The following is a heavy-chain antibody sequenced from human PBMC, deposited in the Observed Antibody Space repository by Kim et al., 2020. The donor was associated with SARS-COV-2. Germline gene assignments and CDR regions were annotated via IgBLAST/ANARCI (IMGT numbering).Heavy chain of an antibody. J-gene: IGHJ4*02. D-gene: IGHD3-22*01. CDR2: ISSSSYI. Sequence: GGSLRLSCAASGFTFSSYTMNWVRQAPGKGLEWVSSISSSSYIYYADSLKGRFTISRDNANNALYLQMNSLRAEDTALYYCARDRDSSGYADSWGQGTL. CDR1: GFTFSSYT. V-gene: IGHV3-21*01. CDR3: ARDRDSSGYADS.